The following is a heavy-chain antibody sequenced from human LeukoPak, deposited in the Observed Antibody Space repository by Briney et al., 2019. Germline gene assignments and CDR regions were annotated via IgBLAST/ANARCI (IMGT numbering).Heavy chain of an antibody. J-gene: IGHJ4*02. D-gene: IGHD3-10*01. CDR2: IRSKAYGGTT. V-gene: IGHV3-49*04. CDR3: TWLLWFGELQY. CDR1: GFTFGDYA. Sequence: GGSLRLSCTASGFTFGDYAMSWVRQAPGKGLEWVGFIRSKAYGGTTEYAASVKGRFTISRDDSKSIACLQMNSLKTEDTAVYYCTWLLWFGELQYWGQGTLVTVSS.